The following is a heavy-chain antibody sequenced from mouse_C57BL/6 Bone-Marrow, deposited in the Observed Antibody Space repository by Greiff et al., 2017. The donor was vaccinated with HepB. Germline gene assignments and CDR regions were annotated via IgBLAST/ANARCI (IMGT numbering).Heavy chain of an antibody. Sequence: EVQGVESGGDLVKPGGSLKLSCAASGFTFSSYGMSWVRQTPDKRLEWVATISSGGSYTYYPDSVKGRFTISRDNAKNTLYLQMSSLKSEDTAMYYCARGSLYYWGQGTTLTVSS. D-gene: IGHD6-1*01. CDR1: GFTFSSYG. CDR3: ARGSLYY. V-gene: IGHV5-6*01. CDR2: ISSGGSYT. J-gene: IGHJ2*01.